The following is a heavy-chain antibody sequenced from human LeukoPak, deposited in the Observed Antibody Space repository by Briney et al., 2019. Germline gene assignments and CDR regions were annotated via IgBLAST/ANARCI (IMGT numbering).Heavy chain of an antibody. Sequence: ASVKVSCKASGYTFTGYYMHWVRQAPGQGLEWMGWINPNSGGTNYAQKFQGRVTMTRDTSISTAYMELRSLRSDDTAVYYCAKGASGSYHTPYDYWGQGTLVTVSS. CDR3: AKGASGSYHTPYDY. J-gene: IGHJ4*02. D-gene: IGHD1-26*01. V-gene: IGHV1-2*02. CDR2: INPNSGGT. CDR1: GYTFTGYY.